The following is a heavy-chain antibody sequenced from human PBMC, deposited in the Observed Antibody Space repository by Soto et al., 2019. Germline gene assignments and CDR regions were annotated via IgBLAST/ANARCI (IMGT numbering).Heavy chain of an antibody. D-gene: IGHD6-13*01. J-gene: IGHJ6*02. CDR1: GYTFTSYA. V-gene: IGHV1-3*01. CDR3: ARDLAVAGKYYYGMEV. Sequence: ASVKVSCKASGYTFTSYAMHWVRQAPGQRLEWMGWINAGNGNTKYSQKFQGRVTITRDTSASTAYMELSSLRSEETAVYYCARDLAVAGKYYYGMEVWGQGTPVTVSS. CDR2: INAGNGNT.